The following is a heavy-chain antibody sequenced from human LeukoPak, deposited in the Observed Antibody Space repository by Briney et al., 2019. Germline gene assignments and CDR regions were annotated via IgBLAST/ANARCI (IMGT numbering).Heavy chain of an antibody. Sequence: GGSLRLSCAASGFTFSNAWMSWVRQAPGKGLEWVGRIKSKTDGRTSDYAAPVKGRFTIPRDHSKNTLYLQMNSLKTEDTAVYYCTTRNFSSSCILFDYWGEETLVTASS. V-gene: IGHV3-15*01. J-gene: IGHJ4*02. CDR2: IKSKTDGRTS. D-gene: IGHD2-15*01. CDR1: GFTFSNAW. CDR3: TTRNFSSSCILFDY.